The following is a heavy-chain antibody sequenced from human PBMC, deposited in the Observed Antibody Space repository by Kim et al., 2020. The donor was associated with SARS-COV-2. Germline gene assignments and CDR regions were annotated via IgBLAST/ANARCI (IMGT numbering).Heavy chain of an antibody. CDR2: ISGDDGKT. J-gene: IGHJ6*02. V-gene: IGHV3-43*02. CDR1: GFTFDKYA. CDR3: AKDLMDYYGMDV. Sequence: GGSLRLSCASSGFTFDKYAMHWVRQVPGKGLQWVSRISGDDGKTFYADSVKGRFTISRDNSKNSLFLQMNSLRAEDTALYYCAKDLMDYYGMDVWGQGTTVTVSS.